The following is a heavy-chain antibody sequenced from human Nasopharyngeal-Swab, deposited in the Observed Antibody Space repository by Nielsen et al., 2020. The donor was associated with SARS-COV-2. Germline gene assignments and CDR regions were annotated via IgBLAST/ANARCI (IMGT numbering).Heavy chain of an antibody. CDR3: ARDSGGTSSGWSPANLDY. CDR1: GFTFSSYA. V-gene: IGHV3-30*04. D-gene: IGHD6-19*01. Sequence: GGSLRLSCAASGFTFSSYAMHWVRQAPGKGLEWVAVISYDGSNKYYADSVKGRFTISRDNSKNTLYLQMNSLRAEDTAVYYCARDSGGTSSGWSPANLDYWGQGTLVTVSS. J-gene: IGHJ4*02. CDR2: ISYDGSNK.